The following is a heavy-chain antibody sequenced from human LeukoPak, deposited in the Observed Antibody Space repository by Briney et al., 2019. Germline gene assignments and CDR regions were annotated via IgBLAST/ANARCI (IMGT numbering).Heavy chain of an antibody. Sequence: GRSLRLSCAASGFTFSSYGMHWVRQAPGKGLEWVAVIWYGGSNKYYADSVKGRFTISRDNSKNTLYLQMNSLRAEDTAVYYCAKDNRITIFGVVPYYYYYMDVWGKGTTVTVSS. D-gene: IGHD3-3*01. CDR3: AKDNRITIFGVVPYYYYYMDV. CDR1: GFTFSSYG. J-gene: IGHJ6*03. V-gene: IGHV3-30*18. CDR2: IWYGGSNK.